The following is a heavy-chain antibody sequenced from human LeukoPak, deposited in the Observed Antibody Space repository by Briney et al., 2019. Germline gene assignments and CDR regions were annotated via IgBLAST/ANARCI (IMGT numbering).Heavy chain of an antibody. Sequence: GGSLRLSCAVSGFTFSGFWMSWSRQAPGKGLEWVASINSDGSEGYYADVVKGRFTISRDNAKNSLYLQINSLRAEDTAVHYCAGSSYSSSSSVWGQGTMVTVSS. CDR1: GFTFSGFW. CDR3: AGSSYSSSSSV. CDR2: INSDGSEG. J-gene: IGHJ3*01. D-gene: IGHD6-6*01. V-gene: IGHV3-7*03.